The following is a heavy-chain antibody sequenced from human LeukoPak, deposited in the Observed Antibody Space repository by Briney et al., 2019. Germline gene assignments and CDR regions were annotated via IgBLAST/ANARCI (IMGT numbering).Heavy chain of an antibody. J-gene: IGHJ5*02. CDR3: ASGRVLLWFGELSAVWFDP. CDR2: IYYSGST. Sequence: SETLSLTCTVSGGSISSSSYYWGWIRQPPGKGLEWIGSIYYSGSTYYNPSLKSRVTISVDTSKNQFSLKLSSVTAADTAVYNCASGRVLLWFGELSAVWFDPWGQGTLVTVSS. CDR1: GGSISSSSYY. V-gene: IGHV4-39*01. D-gene: IGHD3-10*01.